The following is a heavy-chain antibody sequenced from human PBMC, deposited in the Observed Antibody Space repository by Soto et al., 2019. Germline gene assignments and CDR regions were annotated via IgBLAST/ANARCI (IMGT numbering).Heavy chain of an antibody. CDR3: AKLQSGYGGYVQYYYGMDV. D-gene: IGHD5-12*01. V-gene: IGHV3-23*01. CDR1: GFTFSNYA. CDR2: ISGSGGRT. J-gene: IGHJ6*02. Sequence: PWGSLRLSCAASGFTFSNYAMSWVRQAPGKGLEWVSGISGSGGRTNYANSVKGRFNISRDNSKNTLYLQMNSLRAEDTAAYYCAKLQSGYGGYVQYYYGMDVWGQGTTVTVSS.